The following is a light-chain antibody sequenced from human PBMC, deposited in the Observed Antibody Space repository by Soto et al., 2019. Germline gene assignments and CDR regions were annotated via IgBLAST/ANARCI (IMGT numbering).Light chain of an antibody. Sequence: DIQMTQSPSSLYASVGDRVTITCRASQSISSYLNWYQQKPGKAPKLLIYAASSLQSGVPSRFSGSGSGTDFTLTINSLQPEDFATYYCQQSFTIPITVGQGTRLEIK. J-gene: IGKJ5*01. V-gene: IGKV1-39*01. CDR1: QSISSY. CDR2: AAS. CDR3: QQSFTIPIT.